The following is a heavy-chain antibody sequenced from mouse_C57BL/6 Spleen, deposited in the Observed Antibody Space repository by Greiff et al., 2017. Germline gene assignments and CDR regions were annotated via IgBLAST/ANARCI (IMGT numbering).Heavy chain of an antibody. CDR1: GYAFSSSW. D-gene: IGHD3-1*01. Sequence: QVQLKESGPELVKPGASVKISCKASGYAFSSSWMNWVKQRPGKGLEWIGRIYPGDGDTNYNGKFKGKATLTADKSSSTAYMQLSSLTSEDSAVYFFARGLLPYWGQGTTLTVSS. J-gene: IGHJ2*01. CDR3: ARGLLPY. V-gene: IGHV1-82*01. CDR2: IYPGDGDT.